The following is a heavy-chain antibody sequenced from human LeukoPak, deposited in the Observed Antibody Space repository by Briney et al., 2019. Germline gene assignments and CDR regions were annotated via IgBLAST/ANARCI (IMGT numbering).Heavy chain of an antibody. CDR2: IYYSGST. CDR3: AREYSSSSTWFDP. CDR1: GGSFSGYY. V-gene: IGHV4-34*01. D-gene: IGHD6-6*01. Sequence: SETLSLTCDVYGGSFSGYYWSWIRQPPGKGLEWIGSIYYSGSTYYNPSLKSRVTISVDTSKNQFSLKLSSVTAADTAVYYCAREYSSSSTWFDPWGQGTLVTVSS. J-gene: IGHJ5*02.